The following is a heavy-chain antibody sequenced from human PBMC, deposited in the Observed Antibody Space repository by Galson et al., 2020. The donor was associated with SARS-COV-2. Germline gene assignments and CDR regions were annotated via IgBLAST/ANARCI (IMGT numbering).Heavy chain of an antibody. J-gene: IGHJ6*03. CDR3: ARGRDFWSGYPRYYYYYYMDV. CDR2: INHSGST. D-gene: IGHD3-3*01. Sequence: SETLYLTCAVYGGSFSGYYWSWIRQPPGKGLEWIGEINHSGSTNYNPSLKSRVTISVDTSKNQFSLKLSSVTAADTAVYYCARGRDFWSGYPRYYYYYYMDVWGKGTTVTVSS. V-gene: IGHV4-34*01. CDR1: GGSFSGYY.